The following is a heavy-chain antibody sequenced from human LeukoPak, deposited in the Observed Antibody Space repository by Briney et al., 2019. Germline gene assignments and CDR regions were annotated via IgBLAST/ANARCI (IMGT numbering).Heavy chain of an antibody. CDR3: ARVRTDDFWSGYDVAWFDP. CDR2: IYYSGST. Sequence: NPSETLSLTCTVSGGSISSYYWSWIRQPPGKGLEWIGYIYYSGSTNYNPSLKSRVTISVDTSKNQFSLKLSSVTAADTAVYYCARVRTDDFWSGYDVAWFDPWGQGTLVTVSS. D-gene: IGHD3-3*01. V-gene: IGHV4-59*01. CDR1: GGSISSYY. J-gene: IGHJ5*02.